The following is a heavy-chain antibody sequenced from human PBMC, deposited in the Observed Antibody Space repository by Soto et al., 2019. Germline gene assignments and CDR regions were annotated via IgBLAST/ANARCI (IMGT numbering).Heavy chain of an antibody. CDR3: ARDRHSVTVAGSSSDS. CDR1: GVSITDNY. D-gene: IGHD6-19*01. V-gene: IGHV4-4*08. Sequence: SETLSLTCSVSGVSITDNYWTWVRQPPGMRLEWIGYIHGSGITNYNPSLKSRVAMSVDASRNQVSLRLRSVTAADTAVYYCARDRHSVTVAGSSSDSWGQGTLVTVSS. J-gene: IGHJ5*01. CDR2: IHGSGIT.